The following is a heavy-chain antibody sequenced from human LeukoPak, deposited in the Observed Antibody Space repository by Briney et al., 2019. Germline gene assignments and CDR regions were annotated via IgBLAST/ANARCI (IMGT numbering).Heavy chain of an antibody. J-gene: IGHJ6*02. CDR1: GGSISSYY. Sequence: PSETLSLTCTVSGGSISSYYWSWIRQPAGKGLEWIGRIYTNGSTNYNPSLKSRVTMSVDTSKNQFSLKLSSVTAADTAVYYCARDHPLDYYDSSGYYDHHYGMDVWGQGTTVTVSS. CDR3: ARDHPLDYYDSSGYYDHHYGMDV. D-gene: IGHD3-22*01. V-gene: IGHV4-4*07. CDR2: IYTNGST.